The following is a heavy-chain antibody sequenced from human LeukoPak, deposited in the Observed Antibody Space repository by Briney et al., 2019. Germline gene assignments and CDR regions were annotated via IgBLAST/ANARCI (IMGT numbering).Heavy chain of an antibody. CDR2: MKPDGNEK. CDR3: ARGVKVFGLVVGPFDP. J-gene: IGHJ5*02. CDR1: GFSVSTVW. D-gene: IGHD3/OR15-3a*01. Sequence: PGESLTLSCAASGFSVSTVWMRWVRQSPGKGLEWVANMKPDGNEKYYMDSVRGRFSISRDSAKNSLYLQMNSLTGEDTAVYYWARGVKVFGLVVGPFDPWGQGTLVTVSS. V-gene: IGHV3-7*01.